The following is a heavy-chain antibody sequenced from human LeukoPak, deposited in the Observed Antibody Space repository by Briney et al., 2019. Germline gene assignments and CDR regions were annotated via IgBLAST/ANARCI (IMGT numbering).Heavy chain of an antibody. CDR3: ARALADNRGYYLGFDY. CDR2: ITNNHGAM. J-gene: IGHJ4*02. D-gene: IGHD3-22*01. V-gene: IGHV3-48*04. Sequence: PGGSLRLSCAASGFTFSSYSMNWVRQAPGKGLEWISYITNNHGAMFYADSLEGRFTIFRDNAKKSLYLQMNTLRPDDTAVYYCARALADNRGYYLGFDYWGQGTLVTVSS. CDR1: GFTFSSYS.